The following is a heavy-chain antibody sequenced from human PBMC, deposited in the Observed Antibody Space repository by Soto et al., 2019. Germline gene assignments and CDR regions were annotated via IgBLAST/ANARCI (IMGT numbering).Heavy chain of an antibody. V-gene: IGHV4-30-4*01. Sequence: QVQLQESGPGLVKPSQTLSLTCSVSGGSISRGDHSWTWIRQPPGKGLEWIGSINYSGSPYYIPSLKSRVNMSVDTSKNQFSLKLTSVTAADTAVYFSARGRQLFDYWGRGTLVTVSS. CDR1: GGSISRGDHS. CDR3: ARGRQLFDY. J-gene: IGHJ4*02. D-gene: IGHD1-1*01. CDR2: INYSGSP.